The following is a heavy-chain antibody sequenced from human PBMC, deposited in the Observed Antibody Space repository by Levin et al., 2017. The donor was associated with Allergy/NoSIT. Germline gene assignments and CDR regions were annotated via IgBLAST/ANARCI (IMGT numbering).Heavy chain of an antibody. V-gene: IGHV3-48*04. CDR3: ARNSGNYPVDY. J-gene: IGHJ4*02. Sequence: PGGSLRLSCAASGFTFSSYSMNWVRQARGKGLEWVSYISRSSSTIYYADSVKGRFTISRDNAKNSLYLQMNSLRAEDTAVYYCARNSGNYPVDYWGQGTLVTVSS. CDR1: GFTFSSYS. D-gene: IGHD1-26*01. CDR2: ISRSSSTI.